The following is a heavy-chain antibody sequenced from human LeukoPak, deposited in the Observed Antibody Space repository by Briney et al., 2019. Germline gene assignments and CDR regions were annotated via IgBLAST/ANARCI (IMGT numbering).Heavy chain of an antibody. J-gene: IGHJ3*02. CDR1: GSSLRGYY. V-gene: IGHV4-4*07. D-gene: IGHD3-3*01. CDR3: ARSITVFGEGDI. CDR2: VYPTGST. Sequence: TSETLSLTFTASGSSLRGYYWSWIRQSAEKGLEWIGRVYPTGSTNYSPSLKSRVTMSLDTSTRQFSLTMTSVVAADTAIYYCARSITVFGEGDIWGQGTMVAVSS.